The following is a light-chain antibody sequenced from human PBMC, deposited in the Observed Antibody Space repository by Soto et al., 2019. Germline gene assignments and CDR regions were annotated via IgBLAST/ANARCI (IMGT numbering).Light chain of an antibody. CDR1: QSVSSN. V-gene: IGKV3-20*01. CDR3: RQYGRSLEFA. Sequence: LTHSPAHLSVSPGERATLSCRASQSVSSNLAWYQQKPGQGPRLLIYGASTRATGIPDRFSGSGSGTDFTLTISRLDPEDFAVYYCRQYGRSLEFAVGGGTKVDIK. CDR2: GAS. J-gene: IGKJ4*01.